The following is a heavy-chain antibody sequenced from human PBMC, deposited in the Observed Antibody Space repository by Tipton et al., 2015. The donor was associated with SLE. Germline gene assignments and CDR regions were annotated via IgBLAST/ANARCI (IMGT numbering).Heavy chain of an antibody. Sequence: SLRLSCAASGFTFSSYEMNWVRQAPGKGLEWVAYISASGSGSITYYADSVKGRFTVSRDNSKNTLYLQMNSLRAEDTAVYYCAPESGCGGGNCFEYFQHWGQGTLVTVSS. CDR2: ISASGSGSIT. CDR1: GFTFSSYE. CDR3: APESGCGGGNCFEYFQH. D-gene: IGHD2-15*01. J-gene: IGHJ1*01. V-gene: IGHV3-48*03.